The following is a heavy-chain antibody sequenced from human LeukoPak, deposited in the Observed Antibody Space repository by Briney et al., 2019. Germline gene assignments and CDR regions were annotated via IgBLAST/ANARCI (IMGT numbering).Heavy chain of an antibody. CDR1: GGSFSGYY. CDR2: IYTSGST. Sequence: PSETLSLTCAVYGGSFSGYYWSWIRQPAGKGLGWIGRIYTSGSTNYNPSLKSRVTVSVDTSKNQFSLKLSSVTAADTAVYYCARGRLGSGSYWKWFDPWGQGTLVTVSS. V-gene: IGHV4-59*10. J-gene: IGHJ5*02. CDR3: ARGRLGSGSYWKWFDP. D-gene: IGHD3-10*01.